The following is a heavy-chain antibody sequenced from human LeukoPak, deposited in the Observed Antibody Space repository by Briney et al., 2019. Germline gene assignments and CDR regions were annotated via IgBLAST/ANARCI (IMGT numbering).Heavy chain of an antibody. D-gene: IGHD3-22*01. V-gene: IGHV4-34*01. J-gene: IGHJ4*02. CDR3: AREGAYYYDSSGYSLGY. Sequence: PSETLSLTCAVYGGSFSGYYWSWIRQPPGKGLEWIGEINHSGSTNYNPSLKSRVTISVDTSKNQFSLKLSSVTAADTAVYYCAREGAYYYDSSGYSLGYWGQGTLVTVSS. CDR2: INHSGST. CDR1: GGSFSGYY.